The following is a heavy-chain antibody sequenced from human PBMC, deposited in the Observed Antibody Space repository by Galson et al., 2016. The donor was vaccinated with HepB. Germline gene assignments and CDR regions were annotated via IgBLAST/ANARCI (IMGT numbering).Heavy chain of an antibody. D-gene: IGHD2-2*01. CDR2: ISHSGST. Sequence: SETLSLTCAVSGVSISSSNLWTWVRQPPGKGLEWIGEISHSGSTNYNPSLKSRVTISVDNSKNLFSLKLTSVTAADTALYFCARLPLGYCSGSRCRDFWGQGTLVIVSS. CDR3: ARLPLGYCSGSRCRDF. V-gene: IGHV4-4*02. CDR1: GVSISSSNL. J-gene: IGHJ4*02.